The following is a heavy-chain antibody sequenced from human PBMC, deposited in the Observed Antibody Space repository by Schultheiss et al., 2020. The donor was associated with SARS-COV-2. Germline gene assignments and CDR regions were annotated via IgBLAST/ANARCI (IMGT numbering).Heavy chain of an antibody. D-gene: IGHD1-26*01. CDR2: ISGSGGST. Sequence: GESLKISCAASGFIFRPYAMSWVRQAPGKGLEWVSAISGSGGSTYYADSVKGRFTISRDNSKNTLYLQMNSLRAEDTAVYYCAKRGGSLSSYWYFDLWGRGTLVTVSS. V-gene: IGHV3-23*01. CDR3: AKRGGSLSSYWYFDL. CDR1: GFIFRPYA. J-gene: IGHJ2*01.